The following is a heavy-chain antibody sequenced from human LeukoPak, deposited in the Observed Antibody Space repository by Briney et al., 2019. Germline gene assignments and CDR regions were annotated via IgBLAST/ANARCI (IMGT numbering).Heavy chain of an antibody. V-gene: IGHV3-43D*04. Sequence: GGSLRLSCVASRFAFDDYAMDWVRQPPGKGLEWVSFITRDGITTSYVDSVKGRFTISRDNSKNSLYLQLDSLRVEDSALYYCARSGHYGIDLWRQETMVTVSS. CDR3: ARSGHYGIDL. CDR1: RFAFDDYA. CDR2: ITRDGITT. D-gene: IGHD3-3*01. J-gene: IGHJ3*01.